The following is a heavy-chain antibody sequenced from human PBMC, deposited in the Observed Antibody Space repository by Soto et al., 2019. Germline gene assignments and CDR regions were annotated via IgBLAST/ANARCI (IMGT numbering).Heavy chain of an antibody. J-gene: IGHJ5*02. V-gene: IGHV4-4*07. CDR3: ARVVDTAMVIAPRGCGGFDP. D-gene: IGHD5-18*01. CDR1: GGSISSYY. Sequence: QVQLQESGPGLVKPSETLSLTCTVSGGSISSYYWSWIRQPAGKGLEWIGRIYTSGSTNYNPSLKSRVTMSVDTSKNQFSLKLSSVTAADTAVYYCARVVDTAMVIAPRGCGGFDPWGQGTLVTVSS. CDR2: IYTSGST.